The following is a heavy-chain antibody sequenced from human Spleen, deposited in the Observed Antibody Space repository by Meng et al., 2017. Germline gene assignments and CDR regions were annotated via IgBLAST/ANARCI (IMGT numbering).Heavy chain of an antibody. CDR3: ARVTTVTDIYFDY. Sequence: QVQLQDAGPGLVKPSQPLSLTCTVSGGSISSGGYYWSWIRQHPGKGLEWIGYIYYSGSTYYNPSLKSLVTISVDTSKNQFSLKLSSVTAADTAVYYRARVTTVTDIYFDYWGQGTLVTVSS. V-gene: IGHV4-31*01. D-gene: IGHD4-17*01. J-gene: IGHJ4*02. CDR1: GGSISSGGYY. CDR2: IYYSGST.